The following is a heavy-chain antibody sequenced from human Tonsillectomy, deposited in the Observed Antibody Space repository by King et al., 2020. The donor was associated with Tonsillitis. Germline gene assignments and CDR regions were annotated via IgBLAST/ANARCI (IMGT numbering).Heavy chain of an antibody. Sequence: EVLLVESGGGLVKPGGSLRLSCSASGFTFSVASMNWVRQAPGKGLEWISSMSGSGSLRYYAESVRGRFTISRDNAKNSLYLQADSLRVEDTAVYYCVRGDRRDQWGQGTLVSVSS. CDR3: VRGDRRDQ. V-gene: IGHV3-21*06. J-gene: IGHJ5*02. D-gene: IGHD3-10*01. CDR1: GFTFSVAS. CDR2: MSGSGSLR.